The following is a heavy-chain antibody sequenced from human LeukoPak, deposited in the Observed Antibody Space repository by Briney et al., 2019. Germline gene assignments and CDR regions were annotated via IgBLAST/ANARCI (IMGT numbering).Heavy chain of an antibody. CDR3: AKDSAAGYYDFWSGYYTGYFDY. Sequence: GGSLRLSCAASGFTFSSYSMNWVRQAPGKGLEWVSSISSSSSYIYYADSVKGRFTISRDNAKNSLYLQMNSLRAEDTAVYYCAKDSAAGYYDFWSGYYTGYFDYWGQGTLVTVSS. D-gene: IGHD3-3*01. CDR1: GFTFSSYS. V-gene: IGHV3-21*01. J-gene: IGHJ4*02. CDR2: ISSSSSYI.